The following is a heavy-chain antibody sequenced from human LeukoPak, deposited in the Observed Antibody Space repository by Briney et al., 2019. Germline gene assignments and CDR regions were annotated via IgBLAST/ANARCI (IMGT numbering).Heavy chain of an antibody. J-gene: IGHJ5*02. CDR3: AREVVVPAAIRGSLFDP. CDR2: TYYRSKWYN. D-gene: IGHD2-2*02. CDR1: GDSVSSNSAA. V-gene: IGHV6-1*01. Sequence: SQTLSLTCAISGDSVSSNSAAWNWIRQSPSRGLEWLGRTYYRSKWYNDYAVSVKSRITINPDTSKNQFSLQLDSVTPEDTAVYYCAREVVVPAAIRGSLFDPWGQGTLVTVSS.